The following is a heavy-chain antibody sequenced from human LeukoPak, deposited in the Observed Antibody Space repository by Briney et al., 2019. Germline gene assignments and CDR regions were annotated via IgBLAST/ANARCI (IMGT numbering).Heavy chain of an antibody. V-gene: IGHV4-61*02. CDR2: IYTSGST. J-gene: IGHJ2*01. CDR1: GGSISSGGYF. Sequence: SETLSLTCAVSGGSISSGGYFWSWIRQPAGKGLEWIGRIYTSGSTNYNPSLKSRVTISVDTSKNQFSLKLSSVTAADTAVYYCARVTTNWYFDLWGRGTLVTVSS. CDR3: ARVTTNWYFDL. D-gene: IGHD4-17*01.